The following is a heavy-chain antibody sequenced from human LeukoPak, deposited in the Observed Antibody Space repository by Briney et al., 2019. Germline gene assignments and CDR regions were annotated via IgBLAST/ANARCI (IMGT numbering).Heavy chain of an antibody. CDR3: ARGRENGAYVSRVLDY. J-gene: IGHJ4*02. CDR1: GFSFSNYV. Sequence: GGSLRLSCVGSGFSFSNYVMRGVRQAPGKELEWVSSIMESGDITYYADYVKGRLTISRDNSKNTLYLQMNSLIAEDTALYYCARGRENGAYVSRVLDYWGQGILVTVSS. V-gene: IGHV3-23*01. D-gene: IGHD2-8*01. CDR2: IMESGDIT.